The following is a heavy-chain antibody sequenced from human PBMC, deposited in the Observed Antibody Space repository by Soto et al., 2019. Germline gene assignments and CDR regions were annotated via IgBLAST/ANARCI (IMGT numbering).Heavy chain of an antibody. J-gene: IGHJ6*03. V-gene: IGHV4-59*01. CDR3: ARLRFLYYYYMDV. CDR2: IYYSGST. D-gene: IGHD3-3*01. CDR1: GRSISSYY. Sequence: SATLSLTCTVSGRSISSYYWSWIRQPPGKGLEWIGYIYYSGSTNYNPSLKSRVTISVDTSKNQFSLKLSSVTAADTAVYYCARLRFLYYYYMDVWGKGTTVT.